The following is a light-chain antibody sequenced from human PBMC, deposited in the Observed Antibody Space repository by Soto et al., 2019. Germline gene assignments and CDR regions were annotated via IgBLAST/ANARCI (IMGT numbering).Light chain of an antibody. Sequence: QSVLTQPASVSGSPGQSITISCTGTSSDVGGYNYVSWYQHHPGKAPKLLIYDVSNRPSGISNRFSGSKSDNTASLTISGLQPEDDADYYCSSYTTSNTRQIVFGTGTKVTV. CDR1: SSDVGGYNY. V-gene: IGLV2-14*03. CDR2: DVS. CDR3: SSYTTSNTRQIV. J-gene: IGLJ1*01.